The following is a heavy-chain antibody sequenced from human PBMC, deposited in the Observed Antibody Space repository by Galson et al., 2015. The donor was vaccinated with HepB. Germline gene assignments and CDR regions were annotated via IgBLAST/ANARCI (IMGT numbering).Heavy chain of an antibody. CDR2: ISYDGSNK. CDR1: GFTFSSYG. Sequence: SLRLSCAASGFTFSSYGMHWVRQAPGKGLEWVAVISYDGSNKYYADSVKGRFTISRDNSKNTLYLQMNSLRAEDTAVYYCAKDLQAAAVHYYYGMDVWGQGTTVTVSS. J-gene: IGHJ6*02. D-gene: IGHD6-13*01. V-gene: IGHV3-30*18. CDR3: AKDLQAAAVHYYYGMDV.